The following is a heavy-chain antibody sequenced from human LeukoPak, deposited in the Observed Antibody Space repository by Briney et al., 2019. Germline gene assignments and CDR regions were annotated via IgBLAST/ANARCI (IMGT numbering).Heavy chain of an antibody. CDR2: ISYDGSNK. J-gene: IGHJ4*02. V-gene: IGHV3-30*18. D-gene: IGHD5-18*01. CDR3: AKALSGYSFELLFDY. Sequence: PGGSLRLSCAASGFTFSSYGMHWVRQAPGKGLEWVAVISYDGSNKYYADSVKGRFTISRDNSKNTLYLQMNSLRAEDTAVYYGAKALSGYSFELLFDYWGQGTLVTVSS. CDR1: GFTFSSYG.